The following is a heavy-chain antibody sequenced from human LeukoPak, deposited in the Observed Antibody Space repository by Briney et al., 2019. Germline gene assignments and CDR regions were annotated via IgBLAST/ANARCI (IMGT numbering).Heavy chain of an antibody. D-gene: IGHD2-15*01. CDR3: SKGGHFDY. CDR1: GFPFGDYT. J-gene: IGHJ4*02. CDR2: IRSKVSGGTT. V-gene: IGHV3-49*04. Sequence: PGGSLRLSCTASGFPFGDYTMSWGRRAPGKGLEWVGFIRSKVSGGTTEYAASVKGRFTISRGDSKNIAYLQMNSLETDDTAVYYCSKGGHFDYWGQGTLVTVSS.